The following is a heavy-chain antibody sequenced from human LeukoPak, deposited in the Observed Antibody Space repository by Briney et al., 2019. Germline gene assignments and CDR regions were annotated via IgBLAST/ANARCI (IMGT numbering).Heavy chain of an antibody. CDR2: ITSDGST. D-gene: IGHD3-10*01. V-gene: IGHV3-74*01. Sequence: GGSLRFSCVASGFSFGNYWMHWVRQAPGKGPVCISRITSDGSTVYADPVTGRFTISRDNARNTLFLQMDNLRAEDTAVYYCARDYYGSIDYWGQGTLVTVSS. CDR1: GFSFGNYW. CDR3: ARDYYGSIDY. J-gene: IGHJ4*02.